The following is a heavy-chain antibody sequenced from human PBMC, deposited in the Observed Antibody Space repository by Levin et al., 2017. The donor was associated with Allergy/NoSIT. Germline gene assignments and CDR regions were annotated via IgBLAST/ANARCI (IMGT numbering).Heavy chain of an antibody. J-gene: IGHJ1*01. CDR2: INTNTGNP. Sequence: ASVKVSCKASGYTFTSYAMNWVRQAPGQGLEWMGWINTNTGNPTYAQGFTGRFVFSLDTSVSTAYLQISSLKAEDTAVYYCARVFHAPQWSPSSLYFQHWGQGTLVTVSS. V-gene: IGHV7-4-1*02. CDR3: ARVFHAPQWSPSSLYFQH. D-gene: IGHD3-3*01. CDR1: GYTFTSYA.